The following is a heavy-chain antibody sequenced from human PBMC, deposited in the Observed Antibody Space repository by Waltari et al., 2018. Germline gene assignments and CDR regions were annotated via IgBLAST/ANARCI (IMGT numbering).Heavy chain of an antibody. Sequence: QVQLKESGPAWVKTSETLSITCDVSGGSTTGGYGWSCIRQCQGKGLDWIGSIYGSSGSTYYNPSLKSRVTISKDTSKNQFSLKLSSVTAADTAVYYCARDLTCSGSGCYGYDYWGQGVLVTVSS. J-gene: IGHJ4*02. D-gene: IGHD2-21*01. CDR1: GGSTTGGYG. V-gene: IGHV4-38-2*02. CDR2: IYGSSGST. CDR3: ARDLTCSGSGCYGYDY.